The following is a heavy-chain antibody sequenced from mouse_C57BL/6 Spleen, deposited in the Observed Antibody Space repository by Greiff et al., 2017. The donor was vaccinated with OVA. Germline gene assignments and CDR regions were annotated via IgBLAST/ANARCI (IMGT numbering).Heavy chain of an antibody. CDR3: ARWLLPYYAMDY. CDR2: IDPSDSYT. V-gene: IGHV1-50*01. J-gene: IGHJ4*01. CDR1: GYTFTSYW. D-gene: IGHD2-3*01. Sequence: VQLQQPGAELVKPGASVKLSCKASGYTFTSYWMQWVKQRPGQGLEWIGEIDPSDSYTNYNQKFKGKATLTVDTSSSTAYMQLSSLTSEDSAVYYCARWLLPYYAMDYWGQGTSVTVSS.